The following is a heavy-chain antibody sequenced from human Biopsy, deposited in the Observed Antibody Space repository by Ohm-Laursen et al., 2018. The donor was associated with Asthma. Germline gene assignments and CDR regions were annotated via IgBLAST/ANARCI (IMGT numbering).Heavy chain of an antibody. D-gene: IGHD3-3*02. CDR1: GFMFGDYW. Sequence: SLRLSCAASGFMFGDYWMSWVRQVPGKGLEWVANIKHDGSEKNHVDSLKGRFTISRDNANNSLYLQMNSLRAEDTAVYYCARTFHFWSPYHAEHYQLWGQGTLVTVSS. J-gene: IGHJ1*01. V-gene: IGHV3-7*01. CDR2: IKHDGSEK. CDR3: ARTFHFWSPYHAEHYQL.